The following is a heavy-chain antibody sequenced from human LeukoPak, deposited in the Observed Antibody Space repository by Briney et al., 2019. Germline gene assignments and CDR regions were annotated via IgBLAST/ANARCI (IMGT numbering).Heavy chain of an antibody. CDR2: ISGSGGST. CDR3: ANLRLAAAGYYFDY. D-gene: IGHD6-13*01. J-gene: IGHJ4*02. CDR1: GFTFSSYW. V-gene: IGHV3-23*01. Sequence: GGSLRLSCAASGFTFSSYWMHWVRQAPGKGLEWVSAISGSGGSTYYADSVKGQFTISRDNSKNTLYLQMNSLRAEDTAVYYCANLRLAAAGYYFDYWGQGTLVTVSS.